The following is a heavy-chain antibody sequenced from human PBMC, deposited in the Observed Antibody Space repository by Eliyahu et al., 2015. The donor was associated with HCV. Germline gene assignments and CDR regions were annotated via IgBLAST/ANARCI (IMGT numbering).Heavy chain of an antibody. CDR2: ISWNSGSI. Sequence: EVQLVESGGGLVQPGRSLRLSCAASGFTFDDYAMHWVRQAPGKGLEWXSGISWNSGSIGYADSVKGRFTISRDNAKNSLYLQMNSLRAEDTALYYCAKMASYGSGEHFDYWGQGTLVTVSS. D-gene: IGHD3-10*01. J-gene: IGHJ4*02. CDR1: GFTFDDYA. CDR3: AKMASYGSGEHFDY. V-gene: IGHV3-9*01.